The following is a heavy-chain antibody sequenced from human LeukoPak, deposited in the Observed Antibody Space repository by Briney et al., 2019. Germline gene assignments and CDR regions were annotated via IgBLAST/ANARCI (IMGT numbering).Heavy chain of an antibody. CDR1: GFTFSSYW. V-gene: IGHV3-7*01. D-gene: IGHD3-3*01. CDR3: ARRCHYDFWSGYCAVDY. J-gene: IGHJ4*02. Sequence: GGSLRLSCAASGFTFSSYWMSWVRQAPGKGLEWVANIKQDGSEKYYVDSVKGRFTISRDNAKNSLYLQMNSLRAEDTAVYYCARRCHYDFWSGYCAVDYWGQGTLVIVSS. CDR2: IKQDGSEK.